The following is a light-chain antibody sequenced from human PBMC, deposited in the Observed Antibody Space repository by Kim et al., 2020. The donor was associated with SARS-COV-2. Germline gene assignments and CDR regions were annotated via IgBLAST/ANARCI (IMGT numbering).Light chain of an antibody. Sequence: SPGECTALSCSASRSVSSSSLAWYQQRPAQAPRLLIYGASNRATGIPDRFSGSGSGTDFTLTISRLEPEDFAVYYCQQYGSSPLTFGGGTKVDIK. CDR3: QQYGSSPLT. CDR2: GAS. CDR1: RSVSSSS. J-gene: IGKJ4*01. V-gene: IGKV3-20*01.